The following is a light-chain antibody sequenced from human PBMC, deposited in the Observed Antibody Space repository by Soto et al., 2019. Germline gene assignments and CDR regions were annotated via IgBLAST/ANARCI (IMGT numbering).Light chain of an antibody. Sequence: VLTQSPSTMSLGIGERATLSCRASQNVRTFLDWYQQKPGQAPRLLIYGASNRATGIPARFSGSGSGTDFTLTISSLEPEDFAVYYCQQHSHWPPWTFGQRAKVDIK. V-gene: IGKV3-11*01. CDR2: GAS. CDR3: QQHSHWPPWT. J-gene: IGKJ1*01. CDR1: QNVRTF.